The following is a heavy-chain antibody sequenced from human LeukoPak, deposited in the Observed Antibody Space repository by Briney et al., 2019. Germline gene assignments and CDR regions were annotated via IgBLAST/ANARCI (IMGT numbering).Heavy chain of an antibody. J-gene: IGHJ3*02. Sequence: SETLSLTCAVSGGPISSSNWWSWVRQPPGKGLEWIGEIYHSGSTNYNPSLKSRVTISVDKSKNQFSLKLSSVTAADTAVYYCASPDSSGYYAFDIWGQGTMVTVSS. V-gene: IGHV4-4*02. CDR3: ASPDSSGYYAFDI. D-gene: IGHD3-22*01. CDR1: GGPISSSNW. CDR2: IYHSGST.